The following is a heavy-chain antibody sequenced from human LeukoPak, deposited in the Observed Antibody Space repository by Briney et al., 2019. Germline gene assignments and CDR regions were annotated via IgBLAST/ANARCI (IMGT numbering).Heavy chain of an antibody. CDR1: GFTFSSFP. V-gene: IGHV3-30-3*01. CDR2: ISYDGGIK. Sequence: PGMSLRLSCAASGFTFSSFPMHWVRQAPGKGLEWVAMISYDGGIKFYADSVKGRFTISRDKSKSTLYVQMNSLRLEDTAIYYCAREGEGGDFDYWSQGTLVTVSS. J-gene: IGHJ4*02. CDR3: AREGEGGDFDY. D-gene: IGHD3-16*01.